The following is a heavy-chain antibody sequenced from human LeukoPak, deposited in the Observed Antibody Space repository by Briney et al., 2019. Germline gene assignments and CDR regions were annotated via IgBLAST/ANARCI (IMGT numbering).Heavy chain of an antibody. CDR2: IYTSGST. J-gene: IGHJ1*01. CDR3: AREFQH. V-gene: IGHV4-61*02. Sequence: SSQTLSFNGTGSGGSISSVSYLWSWIRQPPGKGLEWIGRIYTSGSTNYNPSLRSRVTISLDTSKNQFSLKLSSVTAADTAVYYCAREFQHWGQGTLVTVSS. CDR1: GGSISSVSYL.